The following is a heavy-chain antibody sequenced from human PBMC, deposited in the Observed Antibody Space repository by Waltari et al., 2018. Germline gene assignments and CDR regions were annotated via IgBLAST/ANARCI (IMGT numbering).Heavy chain of an antibody. CDR2: INDRGST. V-gene: IGHV4-34*01. D-gene: IGHD3-16*02. CDR3: ARNFDYIWANYGLNWFEP. Sequence: QVQLHQWGAGLLKPSETLSLTCGVSGGSFTGYYWSWIRQPPGGGLEWIGQINDRGSTIYNPSLKGRITMSEDTAKKEFSLKLRSVTAADTAVYFCARNFDYIWANYGLNWFEPWGQGTLVIVSS. J-gene: IGHJ5*02. CDR1: GGSFTGYY.